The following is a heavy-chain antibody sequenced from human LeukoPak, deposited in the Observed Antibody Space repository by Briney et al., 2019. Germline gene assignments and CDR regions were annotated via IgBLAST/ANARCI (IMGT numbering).Heavy chain of an antibody. Sequence: SETLSLTCTVSGGSISSYYWSWLRQPPGKGLEWIGYIYYSGSTNYNPSLKSRVTISVDTSKNQFSLKLSSVTAADTAVYYCARSRGYSYGTTFLDYWGQGTLVTASS. CDR3: ARSRGYSYGTTFLDY. CDR2: IYYSGST. D-gene: IGHD5-18*01. CDR1: GGSISSYY. V-gene: IGHV4-59*01. J-gene: IGHJ4*02.